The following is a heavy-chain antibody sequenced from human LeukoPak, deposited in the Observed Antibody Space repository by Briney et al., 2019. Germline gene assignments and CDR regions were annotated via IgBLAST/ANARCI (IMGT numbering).Heavy chain of an antibody. Sequence: GASVKVSCKASGYTFTSYGISWVRQAPGRGLEWMGGIIPMFGTADHAQKFQGRVTITADESTSTAYMEMSSLRSEDTAVYYCARGLTTHADVFDVWGQGTMVTVSS. J-gene: IGHJ3*01. CDR3: ARGLTTHADVFDV. CDR2: IIPMFGTA. V-gene: IGHV1-69*13. D-gene: IGHD4-17*01. CDR1: GYTFTSYG.